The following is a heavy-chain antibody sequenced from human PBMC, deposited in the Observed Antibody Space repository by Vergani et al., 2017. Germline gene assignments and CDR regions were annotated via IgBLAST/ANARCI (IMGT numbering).Heavy chain of an antibody. V-gene: IGHV4-39*01. D-gene: IGHD3-16*01. CDR3: AGVKYYSDSTSHFRGRYFDV. J-gene: IGHJ2*01. CDR1: GDSIISRSYY. Sequence: QMQLQESGPGLVKASETLSLTCTVSGDSIISRSYYWGWIRQPPGKGLEWIGSIYNSGNGDSSSSLKSRVTISADTSKNQFSLRLTSVTAADTAVYYCAGVKYYSDSTSHFRGRYFDVWGRGTLVTVPS. CDR2: IYNSGNG.